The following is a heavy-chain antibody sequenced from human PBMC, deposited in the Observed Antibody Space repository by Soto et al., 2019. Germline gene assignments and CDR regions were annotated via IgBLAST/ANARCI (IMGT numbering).Heavy chain of an antibody. CDR2: ISYAGNDE. CDR3: ASDRPSRFWRAYFDS. Sequence: QVQLVESGGGVVQPGSSLRLSCAASGFTFSSYAMHWVRQAPGKGLEWVAVISYAGNDESYTDSVKGRFTISRDTSKNTRYLQTNSLRPEGTAIYYCASDRPSRFWRAYFDSWGQGTLIAVSS. D-gene: IGHD3-3*01. V-gene: IGHV3-30-3*01. CDR1: GFTFSSYA. J-gene: IGHJ4*02.